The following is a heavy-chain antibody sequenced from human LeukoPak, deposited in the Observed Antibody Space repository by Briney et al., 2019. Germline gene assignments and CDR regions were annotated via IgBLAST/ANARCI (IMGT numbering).Heavy chain of an antibody. Sequence: PGGSLRLSCAASGFTLGSYAVHWVRQAPGKGLEYVSGITSIGPHYGNSVKGRFTISRDNSKNTLNLQMGSLGPDDTAVYYCARVLLRGFGMDVWGQGTTVTVSS. CDR3: ARVLLRGFGMDV. CDR2: ITSIGP. J-gene: IGHJ6*02. V-gene: IGHV3-64*01. CDR1: GFTLGSYA. D-gene: IGHD3-16*01.